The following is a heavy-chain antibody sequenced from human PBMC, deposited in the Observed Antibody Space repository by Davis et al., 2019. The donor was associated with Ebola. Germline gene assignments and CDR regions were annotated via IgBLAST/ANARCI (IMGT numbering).Heavy chain of an antibody. Sequence: MPSETLSLTCAVYGASFSGYYWTWIRQPPGKGLEWIGEINHSGSTNYNPSLKSRVTISVDTSKNQFSLKLSSVTAADTAVYYCARGPRGYCSGGSCVLDYYYYGMDVWGQGTTVTVSS. CDR2: INHSGST. CDR1: GASFSGYY. V-gene: IGHV4-34*01. CDR3: ARGPRGYCSGGSCVLDYYYYGMDV. D-gene: IGHD2-15*01. J-gene: IGHJ6*02.